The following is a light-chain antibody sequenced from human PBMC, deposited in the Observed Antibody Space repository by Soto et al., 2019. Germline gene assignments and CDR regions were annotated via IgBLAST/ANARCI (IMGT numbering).Light chain of an antibody. CDR3: AAWDDSLNGVV. Sequence: QPVLTQPPSASGTPGQRATISCSGSSSNIGSKTVNWYQQLPGTAPKLLIYSNNQRPSGVPDRFSVSKSGTSASLAISGLQSEDEADYYCAAWDDSLNGVVFGGGTKLTVL. CDR2: SNN. CDR1: SSNIGSKT. V-gene: IGLV1-44*01. J-gene: IGLJ2*01.